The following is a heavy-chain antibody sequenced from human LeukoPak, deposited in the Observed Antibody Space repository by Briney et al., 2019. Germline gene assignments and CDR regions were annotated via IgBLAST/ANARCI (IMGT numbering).Heavy chain of an antibody. CDR1: GGSISPYY. CDR3: AQYIRDSGTYNFDH. V-gene: IGHV4-59*01. J-gene: IGHJ4*02. D-gene: IGHD1-1*01. Sequence: PSETLSLTCTVSGGSISPYYWSWIRQPSGKGLEWIGYVYYTGSTNYNPSLKSRVTISVDTSRNQFSLRLSSVTAADTAIYYCAQYIRDSGTYNFDHWGQGNLVTVSS. CDR2: VYYTGST.